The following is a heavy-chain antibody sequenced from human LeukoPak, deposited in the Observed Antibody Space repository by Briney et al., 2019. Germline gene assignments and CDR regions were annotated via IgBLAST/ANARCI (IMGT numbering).Heavy chain of an antibody. Sequence: PGGSLRLSCAASGFTFDDYAMHWVRQAPGKGLEWVSGISWNSGSIGYADSVKGRFTISRDNAKNSLYLQMNSLRAGDTALYYCAKDFTGSSSSYYYYGMDVWGQGTTVTVSS. V-gene: IGHV3-9*01. D-gene: IGHD6-6*01. CDR1: GFTFDDYA. J-gene: IGHJ6*02. CDR3: AKDFTGSSSSYYYYGMDV. CDR2: ISWNSGSI.